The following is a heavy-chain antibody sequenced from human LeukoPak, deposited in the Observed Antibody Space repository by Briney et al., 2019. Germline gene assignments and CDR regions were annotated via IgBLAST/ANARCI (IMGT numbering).Heavy chain of an antibody. V-gene: IGHV4-34*01. CDR3: ARGADYYDSSGYYPEPFDY. CDR2: INHSGST. CDR1: GGSFSGYY. D-gene: IGHD3-22*01. J-gene: IGHJ4*02. Sequence: SETLSLTCAVYGGSFSGYYWSWIRQPPGKGLEWIGEINHSGSTNYNPSLKSRVTVSADTSKNQFSLKLSSVTAADTAVYYCARGADYYDSSGYYPEPFDYWGQGTLVTVSS.